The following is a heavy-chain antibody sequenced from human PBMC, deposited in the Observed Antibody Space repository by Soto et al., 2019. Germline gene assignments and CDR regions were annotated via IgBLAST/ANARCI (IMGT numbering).Heavy chain of an antibody. CDR3: ARGKVESIAARQSFDY. V-gene: IGHV1-69*06. J-gene: IGHJ4*02. D-gene: IGHD6-6*01. Sequence: QVQLVQSGAEVKKPGSSVKVSCKASGGTFSSYAISWVRQAPGQGLEWMGGIIPIFGTANYAQKFQGRVTITADKSRSTAYMELSSLRSEDTAVYYCARGKVESIAARQSFDYWGPGTLVPVSS. CDR1: GGTFSSYA. CDR2: IIPIFGTA.